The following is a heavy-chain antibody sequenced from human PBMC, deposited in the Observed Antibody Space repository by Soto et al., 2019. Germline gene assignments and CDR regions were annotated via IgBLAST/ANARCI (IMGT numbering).Heavy chain of an antibody. CDR2: ISGSGGST. Sequence: EVQLLESGGGLVQPGGSLRLSCAASGFTFSSHAMSWVRQAPGKGLEWVSAISGSGGSTYYADSVKGRFTISRDNSKNTLYLQMNSLRAEDTAVYYCANSYYYDSSGPFDYWGQGTLVTVSS. V-gene: IGHV3-23*01. CDR1: GFTFSSHA. D-gene: IGHD3-22*01. CDR3: ANSYYYDSSGPFDY. J-gene: IGHJ4*02.